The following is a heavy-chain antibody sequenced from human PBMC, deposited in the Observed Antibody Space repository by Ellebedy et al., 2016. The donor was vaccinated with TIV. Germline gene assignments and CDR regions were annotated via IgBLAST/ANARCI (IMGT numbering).Heavy chain of an antibody. V-gene: IGHV1-69*05. CDR3: ARDVALVRPAASKFDP. CDR2: IIPFFATA. CDR1: GDTFSTYF. Sequence: SVKVSXKASGDTFSTYFFNWARQAPGQGLEWVGGIIPFFATANYALKFQGRVTITRDTSASTDYMELSSLRSKDTAVYYCARDVALVRPAASKFDPWGQGTLVTVSS. J-gene: IGHJ5*02. D-gene: IGHD2-2*01.